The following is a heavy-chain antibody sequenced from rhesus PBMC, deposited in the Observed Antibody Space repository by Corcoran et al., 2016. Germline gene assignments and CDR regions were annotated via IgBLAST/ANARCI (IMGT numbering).Heavy chain of an antibody. D-gene: IGHD3-16*01. CDR1: GYSISSGSY. CDR2: IRSGGRT. J-gene: IGHJ4*01. V-gene: IGHV4S14*01. Sequence: QVQLQESGPGLVKPSETLSLTCAVSGYSISSGSYWGWIRQPPGKGLGWIVHIRSGGRTYLHPSLKSRVTLSVVTSNNQVSLKLSSVTAADTAVYYCARHGWFRGSYLDYWGQGVLVTVSS. CDR3: ARHGWFRGSYLDY.